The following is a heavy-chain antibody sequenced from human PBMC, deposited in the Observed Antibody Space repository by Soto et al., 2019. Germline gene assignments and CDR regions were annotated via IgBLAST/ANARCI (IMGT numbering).Heavy chain of an antibody. D-gene: IGHD3-22*01. CDR2: IIPIFGTA. CDR1: GGTFSSYA. V-gene: IGHV1-69*13. J-gene: IGHJ4*02. Sequence: SVKVSCKAPGGTFSSYAISWVRQAPGQGLEWMGGIIPIFGTANYAQKFQGRVTITADESTSTAYMELSSLRSEDTAVYYCARGDDSSGYYYELGYWGQGTLVTVSS. CDR3: ARGDDSSGYYYELGY.